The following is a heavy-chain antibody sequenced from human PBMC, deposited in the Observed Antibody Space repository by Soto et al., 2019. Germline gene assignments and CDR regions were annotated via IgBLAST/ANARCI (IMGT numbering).Heavy chain of an antibody. CDR1: GFTFSSYG. Sequence: PGGSLRLSCAASGFTFSSYGMHWVRQAPGKGLEWVAVIWYDGSNKYYADSVKGRFTISRDNSKNTLDMQMSSLRADDTAVYYCAKGYGDYTIDHWGQGILVTVSS. J-gene: IGHJ4*02. V-gene: IGHV3-33*06. CDR3: AKGYGDYTIDH. CDR2: IWYDGSNK. D-gene: IGHD4-17*01.